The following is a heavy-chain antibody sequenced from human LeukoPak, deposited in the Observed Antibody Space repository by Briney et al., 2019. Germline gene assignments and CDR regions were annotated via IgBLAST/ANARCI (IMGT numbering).Heavy chain of an antibody. J-gene: IGHJ4*02. Sequence: GGSLRLSCAVSGITLSNYGMSWVRQAPGKGLEWVAGISDSGGRTNYADSVKGRFTISRDNPKNTLYLQMNSLRAEDTALYSCAKRGVVIRVILVGFHKEAYYFDSWGKGALVTVSS. D-gene: IGHD3-22*01. CDR1: GITLSNYG. CDR2: ISDSGGRT. CDR3: AKRGVVIRVILVGFHKEAYYFDS. V-gene: IGHV3-23*01.